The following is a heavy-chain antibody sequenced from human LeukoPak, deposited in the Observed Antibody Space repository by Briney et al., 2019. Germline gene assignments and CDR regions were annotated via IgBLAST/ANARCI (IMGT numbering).Heavy chain of an antibody. CDR3: ARLMTTVAEDYYYYGMDV. CDR1: GGTFSSYA. Sequence: GASVRVSCKASGGTFSSYAISWVRQAPGQGLEWMGGIIPIFGTANYAQKFQGRVTITADESTSTAYMELSSLRSEDTAVYYCARLMTTVAEDYYYYGMDVWGQGTTVTVSS. J-gene: IGHJ6*02. CDR2: IIPIFGTA. V-gene: IGHV1-69*13. D-gene: IGHD4-23*01.